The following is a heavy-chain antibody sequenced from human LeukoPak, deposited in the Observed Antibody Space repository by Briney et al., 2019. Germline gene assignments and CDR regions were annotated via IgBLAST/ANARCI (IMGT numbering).Heavy chain of an antibody. V-gene: IGHV4-59*01. J-gene: IGHJ4*02. CDR1: GGSIISYY. D-gene: IGHD3-22*01. Sequence: SETLSLTCTVSGGSIISYYWSWIRQPPGKGLEWIGYIYYSGSTNYNPSLKSRVTISVDTSKNQFSLKLSSVTAADTAVYYCARGRSRHYYDSTGCFDYWGQGTLVTVSS. CDR2: IYYSGST. CDR3: ARGRSRHYYDSTGCFDY.